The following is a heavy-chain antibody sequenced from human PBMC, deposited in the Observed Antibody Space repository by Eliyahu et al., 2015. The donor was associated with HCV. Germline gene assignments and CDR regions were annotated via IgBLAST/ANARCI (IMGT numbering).Heavy chain of an antibody. CDR2: IIPILGIA. V-gene: IGHV1-69*04. D-gene: IGHD3-22*01. J-gene: IGHJ1*01. Sequence: QVQLVQSGAEVKKPGSSVKVSCKASXGTFSSYAISWVRQAPGQGLEWMGRIIPILGIANYAQKFQGRVTITADKSTSTAYMELSSLRSEDTAVYYCARVQEVYDSSGYRLPEYFQHWGQGTLVTVSS. CDR1: XGTFSSYA. CDR3: ARVQEVYDSSGYRLPEYFQH.